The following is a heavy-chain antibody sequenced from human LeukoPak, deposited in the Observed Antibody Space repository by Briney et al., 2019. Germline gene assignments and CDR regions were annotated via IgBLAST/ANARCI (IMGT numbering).Heavy chain of an antibody. D-gene: IGHD3-16*02. CDR1: GGSISSSSYY. V-gene: IGHV4-61*02. J-gene: IGHJ4*02. CDR3: ARGSLSNDY. Sequence: SETLSLTCTVSGGSISSSSYYWSWIRQPAGKGLEWIGRIYNSGSTNYNPSLKSRVIMSVDTSKNQFSLNLRSVTAADTAVYYCARGSLSNDYWGQGTLVTVSS. CDR2: IYNSGST.